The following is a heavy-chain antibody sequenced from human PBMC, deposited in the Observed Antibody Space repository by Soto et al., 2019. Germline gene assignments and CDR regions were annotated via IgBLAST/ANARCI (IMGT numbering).Heavy chain of an antibody. Sequence: EVQLLDSGGGLVQPGGSLRLSCAASGFTFSGYAMSWVRQAPGKGLEWVSGISGSGDSTYYADSVKGRFTISRDNSKNTLYLQMNSLRAEDTAVYYCAKGPQGYNFWSGYHNWFDPWGQGTLVTVSS. D-gene: IGHD3-3*01. CDR3: AKGPQGYNFWSGYHNWFDP. J-gene: IGHJ5*02. CDR1: GFTFSGYA. V-gene: IGHV3-23*01. CDR2: ISGSGDST.